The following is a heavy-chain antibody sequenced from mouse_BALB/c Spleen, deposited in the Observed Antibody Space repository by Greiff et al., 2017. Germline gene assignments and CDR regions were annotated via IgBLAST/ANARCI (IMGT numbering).Heavy chain of an antibody. D-gene: IGHD1-1*01. V-gene: IGHV1-5*01. J-gene: IGHJ3*01. CDR2: IYPGNSDT. CDR1: GYTFTSYW. CDR3: TRGEAYYCGSSYWFAY. Sequence: VQLKQSGTVLARPGASVKMSCKASGYTFTSYWMHWVKQRPGQGLEWIGAIYPGNSDTSYNQKFKGKAKLTAVTSTSTAYMELSSLTNEDSAVYYCTRGEAYYCGSSYWFAYWGQGTLVTVSA.